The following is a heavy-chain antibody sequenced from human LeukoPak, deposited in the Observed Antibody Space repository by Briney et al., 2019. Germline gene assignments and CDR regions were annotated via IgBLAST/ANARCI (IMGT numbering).Heavy chain of an antibody. V-gene: IGHV2-70*04. J-gene: IGHJ3*02. Sequence: SGPTLLHPTRTLTLTCTFSGFSVRTTGMRGRWIRQPQGKALEWLAHIDWDEDKFYSTSLKTRRPISKDTSKNQVVLTMTNVDPVDTATYYCARMVTNGRAFDIWGQGTMVTVSS. CDR1: GFSVRTTGMR. D-gene: IGHD2-8*01. CDR3: ARMVTNGRAFDI. CDR2: IDWDEDK.